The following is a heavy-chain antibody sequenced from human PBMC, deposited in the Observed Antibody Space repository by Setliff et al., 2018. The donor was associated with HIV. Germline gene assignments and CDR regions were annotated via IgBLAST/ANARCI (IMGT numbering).Heavy chain of an antibody. D-gene: IGHD3-10*01. CDR1: GGSISSYY. CDR2: VYTSGST. J-gene: IGHJ4*02. V-gene: IGHV4-4*08. CDR3: ARESYGSGTYDY. Sequence: PSETLSLTCTVSGGSISSYYWSWIRQPPGKGLEWIGYVYTSGSTNYNPSLKSRVTISIDTSKKQFSLRLTSVTAADSAVYYCARESYGSGTYDYWGQGTLVTVPQ.